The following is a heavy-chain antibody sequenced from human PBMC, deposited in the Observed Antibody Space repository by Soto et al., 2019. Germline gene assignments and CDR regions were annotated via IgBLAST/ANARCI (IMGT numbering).Heavy chain of an antibody. CDR3: ARDTLDYDILTRPEN. J-gene: IGHJ4*02. Sequence: GGSLRLSCAASGFTFSSYAMSWVRQAPGKRLEWVSAISGSGGSTYYADSVKGRFTISRDNSKNTLYLQMNSLRAEDTAVYYCARDTLDYDILTRPENWGQGTLVTVSS. CDR2: ISGSGGST. V-gene: IGHV3-23*01. D-gene: IGHD3-9*01. CDR1: GFTFSSYA.